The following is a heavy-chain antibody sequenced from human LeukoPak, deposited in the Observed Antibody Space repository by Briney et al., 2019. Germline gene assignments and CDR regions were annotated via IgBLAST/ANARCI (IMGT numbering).Heavy chain of an antibody. D-gene: IGHD6-19*01. V-gene: IGHV1-18*01. CDR2: ISPYNGNT. Sequence: APVKASCKASGYDFTSVGITWVRRAPGQGLEWMGWISPYNGNTRYAQKFQGRVAMTTDTSTTTAYMELRGLRFNDTAVYYCARAGSGSGWYFDYWGQGTLVTVSS. J-gene: IGHJ4*02. CDR1: GYDFTSVG. CDR3: ARAGSGSGWYFDY.